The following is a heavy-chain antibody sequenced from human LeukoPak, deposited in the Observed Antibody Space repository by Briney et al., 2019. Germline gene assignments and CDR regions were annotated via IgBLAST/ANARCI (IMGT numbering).Heavy chain of an antibody. CDR2: INQDGSEK. J-gene: IGHJ4*02. D-gene: IGHD1-26*01. CDR1: TFTFSNFW. V-gene: IGHV3-7*01. Sequence: GGSLRLSCAASTFTFSNFWMSWVRQAPGKGLEWVANINQDGSEKNYVDSVKGRFTISRDNAKNSLYLQMNSLRAEDTAVYYCARGHSWYSGSYLAYWGQGTLVTVSS. CDR3: ARGHSWYSGSYLAY.